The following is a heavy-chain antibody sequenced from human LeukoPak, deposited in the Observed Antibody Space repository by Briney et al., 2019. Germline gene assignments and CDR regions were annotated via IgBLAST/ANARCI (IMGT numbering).Heavy chain of an antibody. Sequence: PSETLSLTCTVSGGSISSGGYYWSWIRQHPGKGLEWIGYIYYSGSTYYNPSLKSRVTISVDTSKNQFSLKLSSATAADTAVYYCARDRGRYYMDVWGKGTTVTVSS. J-gene: IGHJ6*03. CDR2: IYYSGST. CDR3: ARDRGRYYMDV. CDR1: GGSISSGGYY. D-gene: IGHD3-10*01. V-gene: IGHV4-31*03.